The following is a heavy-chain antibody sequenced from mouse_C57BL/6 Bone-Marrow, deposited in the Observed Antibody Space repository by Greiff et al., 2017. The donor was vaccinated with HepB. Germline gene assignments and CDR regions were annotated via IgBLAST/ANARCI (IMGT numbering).Heavy chain of an antibody. CDR2: IYWDDDK. CDR1: GFSLSTSGMG. Sequence: QVTLKVCGPGILQSSQTLSLTCSFSGFSLSTSGMGVSWIRQPSGKGLEWLAHIYWDDDKRYNPSLKSRLTISKDTSRNQVFLKITSVDTADTATYYCARGPIYYSNYYYAMDYWGQGTSVTVSS. D-gene: IGHD2-5*01. V-gene: IGHV8-12*01. J-gene: IGHJ4*01. CDR3: ARGPIYYSNYYYAMDY.